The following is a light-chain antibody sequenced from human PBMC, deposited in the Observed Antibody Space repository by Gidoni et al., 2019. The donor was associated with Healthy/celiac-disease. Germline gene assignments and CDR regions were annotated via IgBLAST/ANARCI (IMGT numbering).Light chain of an antibody. CDR1: QSLLHSNGYNY. CDR3: MQALQTPLT. J-gene: IGKJ4*01. V-gene: IGKV2-28*01. Sequence: DIVMTQSPLSLPVTPGGPASISCRSSQSLLHSNGYNYLDWYLQKPGQSPQLLIYLGSNRASGVPDRFSGSGSGTDFTLKISRVEAEDVGVYYCMQALQTPLTFXGXTKVEIK. CDR2: LGS.